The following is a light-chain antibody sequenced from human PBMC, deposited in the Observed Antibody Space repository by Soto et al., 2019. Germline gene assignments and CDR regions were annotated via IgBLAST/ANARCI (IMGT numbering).Light chain of an antibody. CDR3: QSYDSSLSAVV. J-gene: IGLJ2*01. CDR2: GNS. V-gene: IGLV1-40*01. Sequence: QSVLTQPPSVSGAPGQRGTISCTGSSSNIGAGYDVHWYQQLPGTAPKVLIYGNSNRPSGVPDRFSGSKSGTSASLAITGLQAEDESEYYCQSYDSSLSAVVFGGGTKLTVL. CDR1: SSNIGAGYD.